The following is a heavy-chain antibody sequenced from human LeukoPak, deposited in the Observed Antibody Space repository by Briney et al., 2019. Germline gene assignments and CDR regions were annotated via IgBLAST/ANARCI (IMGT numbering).Heavy chain of an antibody. Sequence: NPSETLSLTCAVSGYSISSGYYWGWIRQPPGKGLEWIGSIYHSGSTYYNPSLKSRVTISVDTSKNQFSLKLSSVTAADTAVYYCARERLQFRVSFDYWGQGTLVTVSS. CDR3: ARERLQFRVSFDY. D-gene: IGHD5-24*01. CDR2: IYHSGST. V-gene: IGHV4-38-2*02. J-gene: IGHJ4*02. CDR1: GYSISSGYY.